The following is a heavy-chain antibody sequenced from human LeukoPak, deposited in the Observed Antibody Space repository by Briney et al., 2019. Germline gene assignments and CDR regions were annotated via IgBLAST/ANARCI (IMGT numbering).Heavy chain of an antibody. CDR3: ASGGATPFDY. V-gene: IGHV4-34*01. Sequence: SETLSLTCAVYGGSFSGYYWSWIRQPTGKGLEWIGEINHSGSTNYNPSLKSRVTISVDTSKNQFSLKLSSVTAADTAVYYCASGGATPFDYWGQGTLVTVSS. D-gene: IGHD1-26*01. CDR1: GGSFSGYY. J-gene: IGHJ4*02. CDR2: INHSGST.